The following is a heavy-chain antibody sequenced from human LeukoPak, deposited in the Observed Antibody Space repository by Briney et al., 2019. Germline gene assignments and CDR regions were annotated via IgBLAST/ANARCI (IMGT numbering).Heavy chain of an antibody. J-gene: IGHJ5*02. CDR3: ARTCPMMFCSSSFFDP. D-gene: IGHD2-2*01. CDR1: GYTFSSFG. CDR2: ISAYGGNT. V-gene: IGHV1-18*01. Sequence: ASLKVSCKTSGYTFSSFGVTWVRQAPGQGLEWVGWISAYGGNTNYAPKFQGRVAMTTDTSTNTAYMELRSLRSDDTAIYYCARTCPMMFCSSSFFDPWGQGTLVTVSS.